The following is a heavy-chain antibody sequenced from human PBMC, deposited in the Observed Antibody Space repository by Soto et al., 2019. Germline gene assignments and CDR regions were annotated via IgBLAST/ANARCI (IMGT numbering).Heavy chain of an antibody. V-gene: IGHV4-31*03. Sequence: QVQLQESGPGLVKPSQTLSLTCTVSGGSISSGGYYWTWIRQYPGKGLEWIGYIYYSGGTFYNPSLKSRVSISVETSKNQFSQNLSSVTAADTAVYYCARGLSVTLFDYWGQGTLVTVSS. CDR3: ARGLSVTLFDY. CDR2: IYYSGGT. CDR1: GGSISSGGYY. J-gene: IGHJ4*02. D-gene: IGHD4-17*01.